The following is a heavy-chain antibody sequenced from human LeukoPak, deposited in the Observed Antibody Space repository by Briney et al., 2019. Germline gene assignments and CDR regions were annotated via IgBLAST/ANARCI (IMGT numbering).Heavy chain of an antibody. Sequence: QSGGSLRLSCTASGFIFSNYWMSWVRQAPGKGLEWVANIKQGGGEKYYVDSVKGRFTISRDNSKNTLYLQMNSLRAEDTAVYYCAKTRPLDSSSWSHGDYWGQGTLVTVSS. CDR3: AKTRPLDSSSWSHGDY. CDR1: GFIFSNYW. D-gene: IGHD6-13*01. J-gene: IGHJ4*02. V-gene: IGHV3-7*03. CDR2: IKQGGGEK.